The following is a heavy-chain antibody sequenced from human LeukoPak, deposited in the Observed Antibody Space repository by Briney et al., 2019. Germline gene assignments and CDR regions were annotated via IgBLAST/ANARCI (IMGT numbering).Heavy chain of an antibody. CDR3: ARDEADYYVN. Sequence: PSEPQSLPCAVSGYSHYRGYYWGWLRQPPGKGLVWIGSFYHSWSTYYNPSVKSLVTISVDTSKNQFSLKLSSVTAADTAVYYGARDEADYYVNWGQGTLVTVSS. CDR2: FYHSWST. J-gene: IGHJ4*02. V-gene: IGHV4-38-2*02. CDR1: GYSHYRGYY. D-gene: IGHD3-10*02.